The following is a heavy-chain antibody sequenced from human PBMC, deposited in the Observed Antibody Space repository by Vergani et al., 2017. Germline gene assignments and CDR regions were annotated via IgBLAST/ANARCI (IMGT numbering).Heavy chain of an antibody. CDR1: GASIRSSNYY. Sequence: QLQLQESGPGLVKPSATLSLTCSVSGASIRSSNYYWGWIRQPPGKRLEWIASIYYSGSTYYNPSLKSRVTISVDTSKNQSSLKLSSVTAADTAVYFCARHSTVEWLVKLGWIDPWGQGILVTVSS. CDR2: IYYSGST. J-gene: IGHJ5*02. V-gene: IGHV4-39*01. CDR3: ARHSTVEWLVKLGWIDP. D-gene: IGHD6-19*01.